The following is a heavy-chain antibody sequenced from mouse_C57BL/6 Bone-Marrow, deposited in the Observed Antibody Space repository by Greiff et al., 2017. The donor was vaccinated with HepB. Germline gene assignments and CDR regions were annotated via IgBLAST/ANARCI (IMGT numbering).Heavy chain of an antibody. J-gene: IGHJ4*01. CDR2: ISNGGGST. CDR3: ARQDYTMDY. Sequence: VESGGGLVQPGGSLKLSCAASGFTFSDYYMYWVRQTPEKRLEWVAYISNGGGSTYYPDTVKGRFTISRDNAKNTLYLQMSRLKSEDTAMYYCARQDYTMDYWGQGTSVTVSS. D-gene: IGHD2-13*01. CDR1: GFTFSDYY. V-gene: IGHV5-12*01.